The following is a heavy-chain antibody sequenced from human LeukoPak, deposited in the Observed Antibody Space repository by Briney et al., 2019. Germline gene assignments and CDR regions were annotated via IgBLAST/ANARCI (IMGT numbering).Heavy chain of an antibody. CDR1: YSW. V-gene: IGHV3-7*01. CDR3: ARAASSTRPYYFDY. Sequence: PGGSLRLSCASYSWMTWVRQAPGKGLEWVANIKQDGSEEYYVDSVKGRFTISRDNAKNSLSLQMNSLRAEDTAVYYCARAASSTRPYYFDYWAQGTLVTVSS. J-gene: IGHJ4*02. CDR2: IKQDGSEE. D-gene: IGHD3-10*01.